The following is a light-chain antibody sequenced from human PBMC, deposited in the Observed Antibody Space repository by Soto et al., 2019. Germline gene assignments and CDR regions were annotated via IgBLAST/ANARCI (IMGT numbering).Light chain of an antibody. CDR1: SGHSSYA. CDR3: QTWGTGILV. J-gene: IGLJ1*01. Sequence: QPVLTQSPSASASLGASVKLTCTLSSGHSSYAIAWHQQQPEKGPRDLMKLNSDGSHSKGDGIPDRFSGSSSGAERYLTISRLQSEDEADYYCQTWGTGILVFGTGTKLTVL. CDR2: LNSDGSH. V-gene: IGLV4-69*01.